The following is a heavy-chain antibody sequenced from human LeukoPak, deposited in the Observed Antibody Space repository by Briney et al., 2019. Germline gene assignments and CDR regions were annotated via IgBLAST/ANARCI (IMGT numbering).Heavy chain of an antibody. Sequence: PGGSLRLSCAASGFTFSSYAMHWVRQAPGKGLEWVAVISYDGSNKYYADSVKGRFTISRDNSKNTLYLQMNSLRAEDTAVYYCARGALYDSSGCPGYWGQGTLVTVSS. J-gene: IGHJ4*02. CDR2: ISYDGSNK. V-gene: IGHV3-30-3*01. D-gene: IGHD3-22*01. CDR3: ARGALYDSSGCPGY. CDR1: GFTFSSYA.